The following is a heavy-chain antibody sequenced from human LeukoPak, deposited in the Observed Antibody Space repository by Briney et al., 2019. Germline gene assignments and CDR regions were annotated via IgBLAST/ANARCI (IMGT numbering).Heavy chain of an antibody. V-gene: IGHV1-2*02. CDR2: INPNSGGT. CDR3: ARALDIVLMVYARGRNWFDP. D-gene: IGHD2-8*01. J-gene: IGHJ5*02. CDR1: GYTFTGYY. Sequence: GASVKVSCKASGYTFTGYYMHWVRQAPGQGLEWMGWINPNSGGTKYAQKFQGRVTMTRDTSISTAYMELSRLRSDDTAVYYCARALDIVLMVYARGRNWFDPWGQGTLVTVSS.